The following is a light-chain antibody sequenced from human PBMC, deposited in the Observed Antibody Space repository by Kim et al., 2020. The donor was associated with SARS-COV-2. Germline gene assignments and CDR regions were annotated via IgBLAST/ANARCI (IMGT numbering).Light chain of an antibody. V-gene: IGKV1-39*01. Sequence: DIQMTQSPSSLSASIGDRVTITCRASQYISSCLNWYQQKPGKAPKVLMYGASSLQGGVPSRFSGSGSGTDFTLTISSLQAEDFSTYFCQQCYITPYTFGQGTKLEI. CDR1: QYISSC. CDR2: GAS. CDR3: QQCYITPYT. J-gene: IGKJ2*01.